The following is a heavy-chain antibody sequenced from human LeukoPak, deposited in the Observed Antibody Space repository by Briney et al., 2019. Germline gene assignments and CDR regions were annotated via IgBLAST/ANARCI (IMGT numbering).Heavy chain of an antibody. CDR1: GGTFSSYA. Sequence: SVKVSCKASGGTFSSYAISWVRQAPGQGLEWMGGIIPIFGAANYAQKFQGRVTITADESTSTAYMELSSLRSEDTAVYYCARDSGSYLTPYHFDYWGQGTLVTVSS. CDR2: IIPIFGAA. D-gene: IGHD1-26*01. V-gene: IGHV1-69*13. J-gene: IGHJ4*02. CDR3: ARDSGSYLTPYHFDY.